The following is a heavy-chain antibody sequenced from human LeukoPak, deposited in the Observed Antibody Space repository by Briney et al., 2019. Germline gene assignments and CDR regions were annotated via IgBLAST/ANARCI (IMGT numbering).Heavy chain of an antibody. D-gene: IGHD3-10*01. J-gene: IGHJ2*01. CDR2: IWYDGSNK. CDR1: GFTFSSYG. V-gene: IGHV3-33*01. CDR3: AREITMEGL. Sequence: PGRSLRLSCAASGFTFSSYGMHWVRQAPGKGLEGVAVIWYDGSNKYYADSVKGRFTISRDNAKNTLYLQMNSLRAEDTAVYYCAREITMEGLWGRGTLVTVSS.